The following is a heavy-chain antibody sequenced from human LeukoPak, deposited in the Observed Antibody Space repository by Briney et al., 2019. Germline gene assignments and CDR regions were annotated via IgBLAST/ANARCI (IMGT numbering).Heavy chain of an antibody. CDR3: VRVRVRFLEWLSTASYMDV. D-gene: IGHD3-3*01. CDR1: GYSISTGYY. Sequence: SETLSLTCTVSGYSISTGYYWGWIRQPPGKGLEWIGSVYHSGSTYYNPSLMSRVTISVDTSKNQISLKLSSVTAADTAVYYCVRVRVRFLEWLSTASYMDVWGKGTTVTVSS. J-gene: IGHJ6*03. V-gene: IGHV4-38-2*02. CDR2: VYHSGST.